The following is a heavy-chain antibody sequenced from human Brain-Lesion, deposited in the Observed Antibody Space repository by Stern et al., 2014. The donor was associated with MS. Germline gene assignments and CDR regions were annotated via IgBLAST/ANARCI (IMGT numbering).Heavy chain of an antibody. CDR3: ARDQRGITIFGVVTDYYYLGMDV. J-gene: IGHJ6*02. V-gene: IGHV1-2*02. CDR1: GYIFTGYY. CDR2: INPNTGGT. D-gene: IGHD3-3*01. Sequence: QLVQSGAEVKKPGASVKVSCKTSGYIFTGYYIHWVRQAPGQGLEWMAWINPNTGGTKYAQKFQGRVTMSRDTSISTAYVELGSLTSDDTAVYYCARDQRGITIFGVVTDYYYLGMDVWGQGTTVTVSS.